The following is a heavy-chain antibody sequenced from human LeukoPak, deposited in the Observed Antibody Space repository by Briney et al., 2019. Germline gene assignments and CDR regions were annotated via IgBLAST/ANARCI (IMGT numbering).Heavy chain of an antibody. CDR3: ARRYSNNWYFDY. CDR1: GGSISSYY. J-gene: IGHJ4*02. Sequence: PSETLSLTCTVSGGSISSYYWSWIRQSPGKGLDWIGYIYYSGTTNYNPPLKSRVTISVDTSKNQFSLNLSSVTAADTAVYYCARRYSNNWYFDYWGQGILVTVSS. CDR2: IYYSGTT. V-gene: IGHV4-59*08. D-gene: IGHD6-13*01.